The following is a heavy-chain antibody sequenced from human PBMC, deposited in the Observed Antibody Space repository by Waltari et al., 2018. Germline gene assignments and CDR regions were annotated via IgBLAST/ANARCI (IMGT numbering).Heavy chain of an antibody. CDR1: GGSFSGYY. CDR2: INHDGGT. CDR3: AIRRCSVTNCYMRNWFDP. Sequence: QVQLQQWGAGLLKPSETLSLTCAVYGGSFSGYYWTWIRQPPGKGLEWIGEINHDGGTSYNPSLKSRATISVDTSKNQLSLILNSVTAADTAVYDCAIRRCSVTNCYMRNWFDPWGQGILVTVSS. D-gene: IGHD2-2*02. V-gene: IGHV4-34*01. J-gene: IGHJ5*02.